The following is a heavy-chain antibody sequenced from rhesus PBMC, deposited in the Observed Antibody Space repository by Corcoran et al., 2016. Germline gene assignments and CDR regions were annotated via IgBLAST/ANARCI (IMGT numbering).Heavy chain of an antibody. CDR1: GGSISGYS. D-gene: IGHD6-31*01. CDR3: ARQTSGWAVTDV. V-gene: IGHV4S11*01. CDR2: INGRGTTT. Sequence: QVQLQESGPGLVKPSETLSLTCTVSGGSISGYSWNWIRQFPGKGLEWFANINGRGTTTNYKPSLKSRVTLSVDTSKNQFSLKLTSVTAADTAVYYCARQTSGWAVTDVWGPGVLVTVSS. J-gene: IGHJ5-1*01.